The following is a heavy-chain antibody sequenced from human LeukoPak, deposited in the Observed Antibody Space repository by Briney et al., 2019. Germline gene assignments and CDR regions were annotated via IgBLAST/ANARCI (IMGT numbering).Heavy chain of an antibody. D-gene: IGHD6-25*01. J-gene: IGHJ5*02. CDR2: ITGDGAT. CDR1: GFTFTNFA. V-gene: IGHV3-23*01. Sequence: GGSLRLSCAVSGFTFTNFAMMWVRQAPGKGLQWVSSITGDGATYYADSVRGRFMLSRDTSKNTLYLQMNSLTAEDTALYYCAKGAAAGLIDWFDPWGQGTLVTVSS. CDR3: AKGAAAGLIDWFDP.